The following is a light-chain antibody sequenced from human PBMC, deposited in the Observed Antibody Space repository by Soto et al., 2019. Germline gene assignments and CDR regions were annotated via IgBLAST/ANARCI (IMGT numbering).Light chain of an antibody. CDR2: GVS. CDR1: QPVNNN. J-gene: IGKJ5*01. Sequence: IEMTQSPATLSASPGDRATLSCRASQPVNNNSAWYQQKPGQAPRLLIYGVSTRATGISARFSGGGSVTEFTLTISSLQSEDFETYYCQQYDKWPPSITFGQGTRLEIK. V-gene: IGKV3-15*01. CDR3: QQYDKWPPSIT.